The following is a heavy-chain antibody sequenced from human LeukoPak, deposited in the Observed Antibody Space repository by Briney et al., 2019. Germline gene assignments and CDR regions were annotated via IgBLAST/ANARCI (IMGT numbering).Heavy chain of an antibody. CDR1: GGSFSSSSYY. CDR3: ARERRTLGLDY. V-gene: IGHV4-39*07. J-gene: IGHJ4*02. CDR2: VYYIGTS. Sequence: SETLSLTCSVSGGSFSSSSYYWAWIRQPPGKGLEWIGSVYYIGTSYYNPSLESRVTISLDMSKSQFSLKLKSVTAADTAVYYCARERRTLGLDYWGQGNLVTVSS.